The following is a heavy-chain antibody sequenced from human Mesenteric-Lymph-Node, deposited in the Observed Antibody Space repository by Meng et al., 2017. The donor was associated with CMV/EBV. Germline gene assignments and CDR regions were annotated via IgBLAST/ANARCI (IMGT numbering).Heavy chain of an antibody. Sequence: SETLSLTCTVSGGSVSSGSYYWSWIRQPPGKGLEWIGYIYYSGSTNYNPSLKSRVTISVDTSKNQFSLKLSSVTAADTAVYYCARSGVVPAALWVYWGQGTLVTVSS. CDR1: GGSVSSGSYY. CDR3: ARSGVVPAALWVY. CDR2: IYYSGST. D-gene: IGHD2-2*01. J-gene: IGHJ4*02. V-gene: IGHV4-61*01.